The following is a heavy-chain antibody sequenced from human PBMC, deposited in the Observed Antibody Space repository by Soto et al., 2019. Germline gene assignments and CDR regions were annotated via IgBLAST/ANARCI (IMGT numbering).Heavy chain of an antibody. CDR1: GNSFTSYW. J-gene: IGHJ4*02. Sequence: GESLKISCTGSGNSFTSYWIGCVRQMPGKGLEWMGIIYLGDSNTRYSPTFKGKVTISADRSISTAYMKWSSLKAPETAMYYCARQEYCSSTSCYKVESSGQGTMVTVSS. D-gene: IGHD2-2*02. CDR3: ARQEYCSSTSCYKVES. V-gene: IGHV5-51*01. CDR2: IYLGDSNT.